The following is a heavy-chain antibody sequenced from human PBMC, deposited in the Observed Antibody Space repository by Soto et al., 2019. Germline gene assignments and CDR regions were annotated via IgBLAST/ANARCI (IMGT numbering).Heavy chain of an antibody. V-gene: IGHV3-48*02. Sequence: EVQLVESGGGLIQPGGSVRLSCAASGFTFSSHSINWVRQAPGKGLEWVSYISGSGATKYYADSVKGRFTISRDNARNSLYLQMSSLSDEDTTVYYCARAIRGFSYVVDYWGQGTLVTVSS. CDR2: ISGSGATK. CDR1: GFTFSSHS. CDR3: ARAIRGFSYVVDY. D-gene: IGHD5-18*01. J-gene: IGHJ4*02.